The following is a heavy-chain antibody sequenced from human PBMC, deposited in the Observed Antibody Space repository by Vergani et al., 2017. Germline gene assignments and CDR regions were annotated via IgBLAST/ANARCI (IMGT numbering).Heavy chain of an antibody. J-gene: IGHJ4*02. D-gene: IGHD3-22*01. CDR2: LYHSGST. CDR3: ARGYDSSGYGFDY. V-gene: IGHV4-4*03. Sequence: QVQLQESGPGLVKPPGTLSLTCAVSGGSISSSNWWSWVRQPPGKGLEWIGELYHSGSTNYNPSLKSRVTISVDTSKNQFSLKLSSVTDADTAVYYCARGYDSSGYGFDYWGQGTLVTVSS. CDR1: GGSISSSNW.